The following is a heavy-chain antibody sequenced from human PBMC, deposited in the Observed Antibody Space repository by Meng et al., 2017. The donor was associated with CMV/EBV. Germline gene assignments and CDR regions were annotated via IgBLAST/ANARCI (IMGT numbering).Heavy chain of an antibody. J-gene: IGHJ4*02. CDR2: ISSSSYI. V-gene: IGHV3-21*01. D-gene: IGHD5-24*01. CDR1: GFTFSSYS. Sequence: GESLKISCAASGFTFSSYSMNWVRQAPGKGLEWVSSISSSSYIYYADSVKGRFTISGDNAKNSLYLQMNSLRAEDTAVYYCARVKMATSSRGYFDYWGQGTLVTVSS. CDR3: ARVKMATSSRGYFDY.